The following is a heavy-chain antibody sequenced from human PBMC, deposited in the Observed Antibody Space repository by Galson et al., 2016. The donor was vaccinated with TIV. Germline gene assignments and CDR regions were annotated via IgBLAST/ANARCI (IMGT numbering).Heavy chain of an antibody. D-gene: IGHD3-3*01. CDR1: GYTLTSYI. Sequence: SVKVSCKASGYTLTSYIIHWVRQAPGQRLQWMGWINAANGNIKYSQNFQGRVTFTIDTSANTAYMELSSLRSADSAVYYCARGGPDGNCWSYYYPHDMDIWGQGTTVSVSS. V-gene: IGHV1-3*01. J-gene: IGHJ6*02. CDR3: ARGGPDGNCWSYYYPHDMDI. CDR2: INAANGNI.